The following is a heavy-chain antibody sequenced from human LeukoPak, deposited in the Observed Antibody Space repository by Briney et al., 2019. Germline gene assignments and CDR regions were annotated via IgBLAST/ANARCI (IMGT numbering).Heavy chain of an antibody. D-gene: IGHD1-26*01. V-gene: IGHV4-31*03. Sequence: SQTLSLTCTVSGGSISSGGYYWSWIRQHPGKGLEWIGYIYYSGSTYYNPSLKSRVTISVDTSKNQFSLKLSSVTAADTAVYYCARDRQGGGIYYGMDVWGQGTTVTVSS. CDR3: ARDRQGGGIYYGMDV. CDR1: GGSISSGGYY. J-gene: IGHJ6*02. CDR2: IYYSGST.